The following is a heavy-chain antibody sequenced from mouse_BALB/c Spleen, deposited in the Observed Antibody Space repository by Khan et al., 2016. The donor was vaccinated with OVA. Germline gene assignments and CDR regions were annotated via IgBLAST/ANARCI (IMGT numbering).Heavy chain of an antibody. CDR2: ISTYSGST. V-gene: IGHV1S137*01. CDR1: GYTFTDYA. D-gene: IGHD2-3*01. CDR3: ARPAYDGYYDY. J-gene: IGHJ2*01. Sequence: QVQLQQPGPELVRPGVSVKISCKGSGYTFTDYAMYWVKQSHAKSLEWLGLISTYSGSTNYNQKFKGKVTMTVDKSSSAAYMELARLTSEDSAIYYCARPAYDGYYDYWGQGTALTVSS.